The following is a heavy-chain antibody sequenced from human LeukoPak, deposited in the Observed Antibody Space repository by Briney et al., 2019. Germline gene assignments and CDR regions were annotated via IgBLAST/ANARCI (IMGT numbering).Heavy chain of an antibody. D-gene: IGHD3-10*01. Sequence: GGSLRLSCAASGFTFSNYAMNWVRQVPGKGLEWVSGISGSDGSTYYADSVKGRFTISRDNSKNTLNLQMNSLRAEDTAVYHCAKGDGSGSWLVDVWGKGTRVTVSS. CDR2: ISGSDGST. CDR1: GFTFSNYA. CDR3: AKGDGSGSWLVDV. V-gene: IGHV3-23*01. J-gene: IGHJ6*04.